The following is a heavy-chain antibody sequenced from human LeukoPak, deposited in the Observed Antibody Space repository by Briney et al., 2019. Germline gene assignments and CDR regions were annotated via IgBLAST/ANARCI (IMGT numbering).Heavy chain of an antibody. CDR3: ASSYELTGYYFDY. V-gene: IGHV3-74*01. CDR1: GFTFSSYW. Sequence: GGSLRLSCAASGFTFSSYWMHWVRQAPGKGLVWVSRINSDGSSTSYADSVRGRFTISRDNAKNTLYLQMNSLRAEDTAVYYCASSYELTGYYFDYWGQGTLVTVSS. CDR2: INSDGSST. J-gene: IGHJ4*02. D-gene: IGHD7-27*01.